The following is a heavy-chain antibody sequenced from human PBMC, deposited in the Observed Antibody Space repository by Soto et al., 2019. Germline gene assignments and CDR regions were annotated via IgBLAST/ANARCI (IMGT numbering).Heavy chain of an antibody. CDR3: ARRGAPQLSSSPYYYYGMDV. Sequence: PGESLKISCKGSGYSFTSYWIGWVRQMPGKGLEWMGIIYPGDSDTRYSPSFQGQVTISADKSISTAYLQWSSLKASDTAMYYCARRGAPQLSSSPYYYYGMDVWGQGTTVNVSS. D-gene: IGHD6-13*01. V-gene: IGHV5-51*01. CDR1: GYSFTSYW. J-gene: IGHJ6*02. CDR2: IYPGDSDT.